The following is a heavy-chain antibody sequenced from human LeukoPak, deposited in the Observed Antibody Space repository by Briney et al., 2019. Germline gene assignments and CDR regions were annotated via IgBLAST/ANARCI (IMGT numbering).Heavy chain of an antibody. CDR3: ARARYYNSSGYLDALDI. V-gene: IGHV3-20*04. CDR1: GFTFDDYG. D-gene: IGHD3-22*01. Sequence: EGSLRLSCAASGFTFDDYGMSWVRQAPGKGLEWVSGINWNGGSTGYADSVKGRFTISRDNAKNSLYLQMNTLRAEDTALYYCARARYYNSSGYLDALDIWGQGTMVTVSS. J-gene: IGHJ3*02. CDR2: INWNGGST.